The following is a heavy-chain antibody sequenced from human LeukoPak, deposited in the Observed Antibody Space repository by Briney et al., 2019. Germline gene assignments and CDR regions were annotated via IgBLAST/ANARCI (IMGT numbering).Heavy chain of an antibody. J-gene: IGHJ4*02. CDR2: IYYSGST. CDR1: GGSISSYY. D-gene: IGHD3/OR15-3a*01. Sequence: KSSETLSLTCTVSGGSISSYYWSWIRQPPGKGLEWIGYIYYSGSTNYNPSLKSRVTISVDTSKNQFSLKLSSVTAADTAVYYCARRPGRTGYHPSFYFDYWGQGALVTVSS. CDR3: ARRPGRTGYHPSFYFDY. V-gene: IGHV4-59*12.